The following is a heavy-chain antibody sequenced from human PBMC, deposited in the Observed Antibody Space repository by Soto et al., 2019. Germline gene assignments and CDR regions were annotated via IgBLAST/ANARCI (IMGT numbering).Heavy chain of an antibody. Sequence: SETLSVTCTVSGGSISSGGYYWSWIRQHPGKGLEWIGYISYCGSTSSYPPPQSRVTTSVDTAKCHFSLKLSSVIAAVSAANYWAGNSAASRLWPWGQETLVTVPS. J-gene: IGHJ5*02. V-gene: IGHV4-31*03. CDR1: GGSISSGGYY. D-gene: IGHD5-18*01. CDR2: ISYCGST. CDR3: AGNSAASRLWP.